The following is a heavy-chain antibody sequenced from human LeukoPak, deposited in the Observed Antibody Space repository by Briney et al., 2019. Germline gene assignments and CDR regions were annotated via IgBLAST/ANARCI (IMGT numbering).Heavy chain of an antibody. CDR1: GFTFSSYS. J-gene: IGHJ5*02. V-gene: IGHV3-48*01. CDR3: ARDGYDFCLDP. Sequence: PGGSLRLSCAASGFTFSSYSMNWVRQAPGKGLEWVSYISSSSSTIYYADSVKGRFTISRDNAKNSLYLQMNSLRAEDTAVYYCARDGYDFCLDPWGQGTLVTVSS. CDR2: ISSSSSTI. D-gene: IGHD3-3*01.